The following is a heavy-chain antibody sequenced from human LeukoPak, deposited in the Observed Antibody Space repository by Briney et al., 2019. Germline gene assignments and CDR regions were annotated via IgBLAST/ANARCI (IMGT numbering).Heavy chain of an antibody. Sequence: PGGSLRLSCAASGSTFSDSFMSWIRQAPGKGLEWVATIKPDGSAQYYVDSVKGRFTISRDNAKNSLFLQINSLRAEDTAVYYCANGGTYSSGPWGQGTLVTVSS. CDR2: IKPDGSAQ. CDR3: ANGGTYSSGP. V-gene: IGHV3-7*01. D-gene: IGHD3-22*01. CDR1: GSTFSDSF. J-gene: IGHJ5*02.